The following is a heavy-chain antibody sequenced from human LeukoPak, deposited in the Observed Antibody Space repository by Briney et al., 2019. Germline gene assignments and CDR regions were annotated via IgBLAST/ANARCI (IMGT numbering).Heavy chain of an antibody. V-gene: IGHV3-49*04. D-gene: IGHD2-15*01. CDR2: IRSKTYGGTT. CDR1: GFTFGDYA. Sequence: GRSLRLSCTASGFTFGDYAMSWVRQPPGTGQEWVGFIRSKTYGGTTEYAASVKGRFTISRDDSKTIAYLQMNSLKTEDTAVYYCTIVLGYCSGGSCFQDDAFDIWGQGTMVTVSS. J-gene: IGHJ3*02. CDR3: TIVLGYCSGGSCFQDDAFDI.